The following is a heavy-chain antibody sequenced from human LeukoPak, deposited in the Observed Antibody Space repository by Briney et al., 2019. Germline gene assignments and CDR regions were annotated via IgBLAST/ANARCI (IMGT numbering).Heavy chain of an antibody. CDR1: GFTFSSYA. CDR3: ARGVALDP. V-gene: IGHV3-30-3*01. J-gene: IGHJ5*02. CDR2: ISYDGSNK. Sequence: GGSLRLSCAASGFTFSSYAMHWVRQAPGKGLEGVAVISYDGSNKYYADSVKGRFTISRDNSKNTLYLQMNSLRAEDTAVYYCARGVALDPWGQGILVTVSS. D-gene: IGHD2-15*01.